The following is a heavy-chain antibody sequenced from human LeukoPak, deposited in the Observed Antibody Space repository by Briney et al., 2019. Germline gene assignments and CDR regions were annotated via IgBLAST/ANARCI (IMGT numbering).Heavy chain of an antibody. CDR2: IYTSGST. D-gene: IGHD2-15*01. CDR1: GGSIGTYY. Sequence: PSETLSLTCTVSGGSIGTYYWSWIRQSPGKGLEWIGRIYTSGSTNYNPSLKSRVTMSRDTSKNQFSLQLTSVTAADTAVYYCARDRLPYWYFDLWGRGTLVTVSS. CDR3: ARDRLPYWYFDL. V-gene: IGHV4-4*07. J-gene: IGHJ2*01.